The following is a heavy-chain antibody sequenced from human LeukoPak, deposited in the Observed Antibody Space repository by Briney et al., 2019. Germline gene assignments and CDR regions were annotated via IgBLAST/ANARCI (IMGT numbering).Heavy chain of an antibody. CDR1: GFAFINYW. V-gene: IGHV3-74*01. CDR3: LAGYYYYYMDV. CDR2: INTHGSST. D-gene: IGHD6-13*01. Sequence: GGSLRLSGAASGFAFINYWLHWVRQAPGKGLEWVARINTHGSSTNYADSVKGRFTISRDNAKNTLYLQMTSLSAEDTAVYYALAGYYYYYMDVWGKGTTVTVSS. J-gene: IGHJ6*03.